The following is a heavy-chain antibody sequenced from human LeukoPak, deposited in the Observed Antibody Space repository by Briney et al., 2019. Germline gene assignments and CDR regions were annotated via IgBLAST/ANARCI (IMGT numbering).Heavy chain of an antibody. J-gene: IGHJ4*02. Sequence: GGSLRLSCAASGFTFDDYAMHWVRQAPGKGLEWVSGISWNSGSIGYADSVKGRFTISGDNAKNSLYLQMNSLRAEDTAVYYCAISGGSYFDYWGQGTLVTVSS. V-gene: IGHV3-9*01. CDR1: GFTFDDYA. CDR2: ISWNSGSI. D-gene: IGHD2-15*01. CDR3: AISGGSYFDY.